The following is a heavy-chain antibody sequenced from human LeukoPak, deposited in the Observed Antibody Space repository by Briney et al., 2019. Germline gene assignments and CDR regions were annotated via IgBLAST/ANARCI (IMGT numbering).Heavy chain of an antibody. CDR3: AKLPVDY. Sequence: GGSLRLSCAASGFTFSSYAMHWVRQAPGKGLEWVAVISYDGSNKYYADSVKGRFTISRENAKKSLYLQMSSLRAEDTAVYYCAKLPVDYWGQGTLVTVSS. CDR1: GFTFSSYA. CDR2: ISYDGSNK. V-gene: IGHV3-30*14. D-gene: IGHD1-7*01. J-gene: IGHJ4*02.